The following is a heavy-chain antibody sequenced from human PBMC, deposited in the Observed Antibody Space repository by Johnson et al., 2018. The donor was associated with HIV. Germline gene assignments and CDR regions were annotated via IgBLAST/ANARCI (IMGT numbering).Heavy chain of an antibody. V-gene: IGHV3-11*04. CDR2: ISSSGTAN. Sequence: QVQLVESGGGVVQPGRSLRLSCAASGFTFSDYYMNWVRQAPGKGLEWLSYISSSGTANYYADSVKGRFTISRDNAKNALYLQMNSLRAEDTAVFYCAREMAWEDAFDIWGQGTMVTVSS. D-gene: IGHD5-24*01. CDR3: AREMAWEDAFDI. J-gene: IGHJ3*02. CDR1: GFTFSDYY.